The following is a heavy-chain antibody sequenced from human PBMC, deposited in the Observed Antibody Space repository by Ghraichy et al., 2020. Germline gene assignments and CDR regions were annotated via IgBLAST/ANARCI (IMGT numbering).Heavy chain of an antibody. J-gene: IGHJ4*02. CDR2: IKQDGSEK. D-gene: IGHD6-19*01. CDR3: ARRQWRFDY. Sequence: LNISCAASGFTFSSYWMSWVRQAPGKGLEWVANIKQDGSEKYYVDSVKGRFTISRDNAKNSLYLQMNSLRADDTAVYYCARRQWRFDYWGQGTLVTVSS. CDR1: GFTFSSYW. V-gene: IGHV3-7*01.